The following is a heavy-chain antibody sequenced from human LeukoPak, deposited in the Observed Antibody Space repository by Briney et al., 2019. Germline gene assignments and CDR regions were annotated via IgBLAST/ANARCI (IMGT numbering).Heavy chain of an antibody. J-gene: IGHJ4*02. CDR3: AKDVGVSEDTAILDY. D-gene: IGHD5-18*01. V-gene: IGHV3-30*18. CDR2: ISYDGSNK. CDR1: GFTFSSYG. Sequence: GESLKISCAASGFTFSSYGMHWVRQAPGKGLEWVAVISYDGSNKYYADSVKGRFTISRDNSKNTLYLQMNSLRAEDTAVYYCAKDVGVSEDTAILDYWGQGTLVTVSS.